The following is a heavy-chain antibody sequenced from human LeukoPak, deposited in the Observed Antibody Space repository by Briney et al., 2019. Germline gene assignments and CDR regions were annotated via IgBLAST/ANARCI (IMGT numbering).Heavy chain of an antibody. D-gene: IGHD3-10*01. CDR2: INPNSGGT. CDR1: GFTFTDYY. Sequence: GASVKVSCKASGFTFTDYYIHWVRQAPGQGLEWMGWINPNSGGTNYAQKLQGRVTMTRDTSISTAYMELSSLRSEDTAVYYCARGRGVRGVIITLGYWGQGTLVTVSS. CDR3: ARGRGVRGVIITLGY. V-gene: IGHV1-2*02. J-gene: IGHJ4*02.